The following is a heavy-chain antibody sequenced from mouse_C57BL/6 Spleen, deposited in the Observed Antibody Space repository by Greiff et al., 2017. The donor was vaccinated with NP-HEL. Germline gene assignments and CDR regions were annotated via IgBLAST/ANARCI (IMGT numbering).Heavy chain of an antibody. CDR3: ARHSNPYWYFDV. D-gene: IGHD2-5*01. V-gene: IGHV1-82*01. CDR2: IYPGDGDT. J-gene: IGHJ1*03. CDR1: GYAFSSSW. Sequence: QVQLQQSGPELVKPGASVKISCKASGYAFSSSWMNWVKQRPGKGLEWIGRIYPGDGDTNYNGKFKGKATLTADKSSSTAYMQLSSLTSEDSAVYFCARHSNPYWYFDVWGTGTTVTVSS.